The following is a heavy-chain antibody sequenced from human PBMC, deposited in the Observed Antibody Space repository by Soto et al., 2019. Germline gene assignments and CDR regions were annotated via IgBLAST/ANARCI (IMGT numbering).Heavy chain of an antibody. CDR3: AREQRDDFWSGRLYYYYYYMDV. CDR2: IKQDGSEK. Sequence: GGSLRLSCAASGFTFSSYWMSWVRQAPGKGLEWVANIKQDGSEKYYVDSVKGRFTISRDNAKNSLYLQMNSLRAEDTAVYYCAREQRDDFWSGRLYYYYYYMDVWGKGTTVTVSS. D-gene: IGHD3-3*01. CDR1: GFTFSSYW. V-gene: IGHV3-7*01. J-gene: IGHJ6*03.